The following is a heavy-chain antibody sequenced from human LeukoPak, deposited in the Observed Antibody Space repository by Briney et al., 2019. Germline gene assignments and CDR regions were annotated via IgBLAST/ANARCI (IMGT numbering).Heavy chain of an antibody. CDR2: IYYYGST. CDR1: GGSFSRYY. J-gene: IGHJ4*02. V-gene: IGHV4-39*01. Sequence: PSETLSLTCTVSGGSFSRYYWSWIRQSPGKGLEWIGSIYYYGSTYYNPSLKSRVTISVDTSKNQFSLKLSSVTAADTAVYYCARHAGGDTAMPIDYWGQGTLVTVSS. CDR3: ARHAGGDTAMPIDY. D-gene: IGHD5-18*01.